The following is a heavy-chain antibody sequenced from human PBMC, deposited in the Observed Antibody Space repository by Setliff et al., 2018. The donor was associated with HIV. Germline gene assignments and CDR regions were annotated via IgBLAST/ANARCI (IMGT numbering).Heavy chain of an antibody. J-gene: IGHJ4*02. Sequence: ASVKVSCKTSGYKFSPYRIHWVRQAPGQGLEWIGIIDPGSGAATYAQKLQGRITMTRDTSTTTVYMHLNSLTSDDSAVYFCARVRPAPGAALDYWGQGTTVTVSS. CDR1: GYKFSPYR. V-gene: IGHV1-46*04. D-gene: IGHD6-13*01. CDR2: IDPGSGAA. CDR3: ARVRPAPGAALDY.